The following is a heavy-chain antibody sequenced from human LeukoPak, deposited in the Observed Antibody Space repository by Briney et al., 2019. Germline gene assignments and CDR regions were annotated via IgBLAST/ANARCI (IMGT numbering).Heavy chain of an antibody. V-gene: IGHV3-23*01. Sequence: GSLRLPCAASGFTFSSYAISWVRQAPGKGLEWVSAISGSGGSTYYAASVKGRFTISRDNSKNTLYLQMNSPRAEDTAAYYCARALDYGGNARYYYYYYMDVWGKGTTVTVSS. J-gene: IGHJ6*03. CDR1: GFTFSSYA. D-gene: IGHD4-23*01. CDR3: ARALDYGGNARYYYYYYMDV. CDR2: ISGSGGST.